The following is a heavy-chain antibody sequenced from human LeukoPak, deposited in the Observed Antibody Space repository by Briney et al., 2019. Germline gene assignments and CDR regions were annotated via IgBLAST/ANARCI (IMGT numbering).Heavy chain of an antibody. D-gene: IGHD1-26*01. V-gene: IGHV4-34*01. CDR2: ISHSGST. J-gene: IGHJ4*02. CDR1: GGSFSGYF. Sequence: SETLSLTCGVYGGSFSGYFWSYIRQPPGKGLEWLGEISHSGSTNYNPSLKSRLNMSVDTSTNQFSLSLSSVTAADTAVYYCARALHSGSYSLDYWGQGTLVTVSS. CDR3: ARALHSGSYSLDY.